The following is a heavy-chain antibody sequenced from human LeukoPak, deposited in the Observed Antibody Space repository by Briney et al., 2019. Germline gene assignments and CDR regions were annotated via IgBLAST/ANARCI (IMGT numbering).Heavy chain of an antibody. CDR1: GFTFSNAW. D-gene: IGHD5-12*01. CDR2: IKSKTDGGTT. Sequence: PGGSLRLSCAASGFTFSNAWMSWVRQAPGKGLEWVGRIKSKTDGGTTDYAAPVKGRFTISRDDSKNTLYLQMNSLKTEDTAVYYCTTGRGGYDSYYIDYWGQGTLVTVSS. J-gene: IGHJ4*02. CDR3: TTGRGGYDSYYIDY. V-gene: IGHV3-15*01.